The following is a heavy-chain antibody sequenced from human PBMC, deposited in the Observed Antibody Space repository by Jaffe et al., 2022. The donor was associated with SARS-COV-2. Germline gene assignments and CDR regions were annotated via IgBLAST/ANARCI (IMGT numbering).Heavy chain of an antibody. CDR3: ATGNCSSTSCSYYYYYYGMDV. CDR2: FDPEDGET. V-gene: IGHV1-24*01. D-gene: IGHD2-2*01. CDR1: GYTLTELS. J-gene: IGHJ6*02. Sequence: QVQLVQSGAEVKKPGASVKVSCKVSGYTLTELSMHWVRQAPGKGLEWMGGFDPEDGETIYAQKFQGRVTMTEDTSTDTAYMELSSLRSEDTAVYYCATGNCSSTSCSYYYYYYGMDVWGQGTTVTVSS.